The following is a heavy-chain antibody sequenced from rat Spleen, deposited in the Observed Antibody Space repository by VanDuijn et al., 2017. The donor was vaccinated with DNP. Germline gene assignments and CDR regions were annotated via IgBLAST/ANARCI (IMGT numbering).Heavy chain of an antibody. D-gene: IGHD1-2*01. Sequence: EVQLVETGGGLVQPGRSLKLSCVASGFTFSSYWMFWIRQAPGKGLEWVSSINTDCGSTYYPDSVNGRFTISRDNAENTVYLQLNSLRSEDTATYYCASWAPIAPLSTSNYWGQGVMVTVSS. V-gene: IGHV5-58*01. CDR1: GFTFSSYW. CDR2: INTDCGST. CDR3: ASWAPIAPLSTSNY. J-gene: IGHJ2*01.